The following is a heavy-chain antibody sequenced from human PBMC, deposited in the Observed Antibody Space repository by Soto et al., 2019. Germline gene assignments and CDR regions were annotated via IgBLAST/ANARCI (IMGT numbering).Heavy chain of an antibody. CDR1: GFAFNNYG. D-gene: IGHD2-2*01. CDR3: AREDSIIIPAVSDF. Sequence: VGSLRLSCTVSGFAFNNYGINWVRQAPGKGLEWVSSISKSDYTYYSDSVKDRFTISRDNAKNSVSLQMNTLRVEDTAVYYCAREDSIIIPAVSDFWGQGTLVTVSS. V-gene: IGHV3-21*06. J-gene: IGHJ4*02. CDR2: ISKSDYT.